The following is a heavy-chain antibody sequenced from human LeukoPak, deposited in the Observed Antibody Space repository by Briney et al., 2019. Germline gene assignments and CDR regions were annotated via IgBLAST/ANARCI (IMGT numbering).Heavy chain of an antibody. D-gene: IGHD6-6*01. CDR2: IKEDGSVQ. CDR3: ASFRHTDI. J-gene: IGHJ3*02. V-gene: IGHV3-7*01. Sequence: GGSLRLSCTASGFPFSAYWISWVRQAPGKGLEWVANIKEDGSVQDYADSVKGRFTISRDNAKNSLYLQMNSLRVEDTAVYYCASFRHTDIWGQGTTVTVSP. CDR1: GFPFSAYW.